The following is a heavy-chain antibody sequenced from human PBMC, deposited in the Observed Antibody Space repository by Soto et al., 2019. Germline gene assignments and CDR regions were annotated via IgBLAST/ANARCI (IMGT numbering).Heavy chain of an antibody. Sequence: EVQLVESGGGLVQPGGSLRLSCAASGFTFSLYSMSWVRQAPGKGLEWVSYISRSSTGIHYADSVKGRFTISRDNATHPMHLQMNSLRDGDTAVYYCARAVTWGLDVWGQGTTVSISS. CDR2: ISRSSTGI. D-gene: IGHD3-10*01. CDR3: ARAVTWGLDV. V-gene: IGHV3-48*02. CDR1: GFTFSLYS. J-gene: IGHJ6*02.